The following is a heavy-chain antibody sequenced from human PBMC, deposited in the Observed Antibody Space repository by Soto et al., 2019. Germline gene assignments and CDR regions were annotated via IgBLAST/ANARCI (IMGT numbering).Heavy chain of an antibody. CDR3: ARELFSSGWPYDAFDS. Sequence: ASVKVSCKASGYTFTSYGISWVRQAPGQGLEWMGWISAYNGNTNYAQKLQGRVTMTTDTSTSTAYMELRSLRSDDTAVYYCARELFSSGWPYDAFDSWGQGTRVTVSS. CDR1: GYTFTSYG. J-gene: IGHJ3*02. D-gene: IGHD6-19*01. CDR2: ISAYNGNT. V-gene: IGHV1-18*01.